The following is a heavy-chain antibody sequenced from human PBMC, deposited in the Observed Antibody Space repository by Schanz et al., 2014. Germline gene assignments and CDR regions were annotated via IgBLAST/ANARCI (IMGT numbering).Heavy chain of an antibody. Sequence: EVHLVESGGGLVQPGGSLRLSCAASGITFSSHSFNWVRQAPGKGLEWVSSISSGGGSTYYADSVKGRFTISRDNSRDTVYLQMNSLRADDTAMYYCARWFLIRGVILDSWGQGTLVTVSS. CDR2: ISSGGGST. CDR1: GITFSSHS. V-gene: IGHV3-48*01. J-gene: IGHJ4*02. CDR3: ARWFLIRGVILDS. D-gene: IGHD3-10*01.